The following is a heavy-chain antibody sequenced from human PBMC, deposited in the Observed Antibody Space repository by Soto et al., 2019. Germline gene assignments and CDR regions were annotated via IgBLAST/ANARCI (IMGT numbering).Heavy chain of an antibody. Sequence: SETLSLTCAVYRASFSGYYWTWIRQPPGKGLEWIGEITHSGSTNYNPSLKSRVTISVDTSKNQFSLKLNSMTAADTAVYYCARSPIVLRGEFDYWGQGTLVTVSS. CDR3: ARSPIVLRGEFDY. CDR1: RASFSGYY. J-gene: IGHJ4*02. D-gene: IGHD2-8*01. V-gene: IGHV4-34*01. CDR2: ITHSGST.